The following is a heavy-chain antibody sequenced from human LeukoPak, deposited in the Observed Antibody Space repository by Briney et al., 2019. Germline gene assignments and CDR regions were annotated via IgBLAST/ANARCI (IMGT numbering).Heavy chain of an antibody. CDR1: GGSISSYY. Sequence: LSLTCTVSGGSISSYYWSWIRQAPGKGLEWVSGINWNSGDIIYADSVRGRFTISRDNANYALYLQMDSLRVEDTAFYYCTRRRNSNHPFDSWGQGTLVTVSS. D-gene: IGHD4-23*01. CDR3: TRRRNSNHPFDS. J-gene: IGHJ4*02. V-gene: IGHV3-9*01. CDR2: INWNSGDI.